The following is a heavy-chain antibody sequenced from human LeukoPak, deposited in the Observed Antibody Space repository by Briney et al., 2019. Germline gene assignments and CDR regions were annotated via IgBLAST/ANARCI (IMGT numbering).Heavy chain of an antibody. D-gene: IGHD2-15*01. V-gene: IGHV3-23*01. CDR3: AKEDIVVVVANFDY. J-gene: IGHJ4*02. CDR2: ISDSGGST. CDR1: GFTLSSYA. Sequence: PGGSLRLSCAASGFTLSSYAMSWVRQAPGKGLEWVSAISDSGGSTYYADSVKGRFTISRDNSKNTLYLKMNSLRAEDTAVYYCAKEDIVVVVANFDYWGQGTLVTVSS.